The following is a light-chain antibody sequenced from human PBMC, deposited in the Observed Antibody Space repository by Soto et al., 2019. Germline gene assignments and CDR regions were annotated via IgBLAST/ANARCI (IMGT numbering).Light chain of an antibody. CDR3: SSYTSRSTLGV. J-gene: IGLJ1*01. Sequence: QSVLTQPASVSGSPGQSITISCTGTSSDVGGYNYVSWYQQHPDKAPKLMIYEVTNRPSGVSNRFSGSKSGTTASLTISGLQAEDEADYYCSSYTSRSTLGVFGTGTKVTVL. CDR2: EVT. CDR1: SSDVGGYNY. V-gene: IGLV2-14*01.